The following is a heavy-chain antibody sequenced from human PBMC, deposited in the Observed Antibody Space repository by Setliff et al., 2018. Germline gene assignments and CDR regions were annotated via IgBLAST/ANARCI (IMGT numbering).Heavy chain of an antibody. CDR2: IFKSGT. CDR1: GGSFDSDSHY. V-gene: IGHV4-61*09. D-gene: IGHD3-3*01. Sequence: SETLSLTCTVSGGSFDSDSHYWSWMRQPPGKGLEWIGHIFKSGTNLHPSFRSRVSMSVDTSKSQFSLELTSVTAADTALYYCARDHFGVAGDSWGPGTLVTVSS. J-gene: IGHJ4*02. CDR3: ARDHFGVAGDS.